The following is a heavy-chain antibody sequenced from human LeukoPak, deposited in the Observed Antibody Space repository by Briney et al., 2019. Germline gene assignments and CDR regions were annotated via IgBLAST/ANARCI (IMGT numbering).Heavy chain of an antibody. CDR2: ISSSGRKI. D-gene: IGHD2-15*01. CDR1: GFIFSDYE. Sequence: PGGSLRLSCAVSGFIFSDYEMNWVRQAPGKGLEWVSYISSSGRKIYYADSVKVRFTISRDNAKNSLYLQMNSLRADDTAIYYCARGPRDPTEYCSRGACAPTYEVWGQGALVTVSS. CDR3: ARGPRDPTEYCSRGACAPTYEV. V-gene: IGHV3-48*03. J-gene: IGHJ4*02.